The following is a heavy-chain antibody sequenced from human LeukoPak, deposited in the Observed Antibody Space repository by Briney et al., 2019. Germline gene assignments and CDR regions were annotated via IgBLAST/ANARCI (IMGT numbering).Heavy chain of an antibody. Sequence: GGSLRLSCAASGFTFSSYWMSWVRQAPGKGLEWVANIKQDGSEKYYVDSVKGRFTISRDNAKNSLYLQMNSLRAEDTAVYYCAKRGYGGLIGSRYYMDVWGKGTTVTVSS. V-gene: IGHV3-7*03. D-gene: IGHD3-16*02. CDR3: AKRGYGGLIGSRYYMDV. J-gene: IGHJ6*03. CDR1: GFTFSSYW. CDR2: IKQDGSEK.